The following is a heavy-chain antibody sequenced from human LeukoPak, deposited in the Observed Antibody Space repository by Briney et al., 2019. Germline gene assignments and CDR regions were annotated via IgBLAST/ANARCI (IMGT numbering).Heavy chain of an antibody. CDR3: ARVGVYNWNYYFDY. Sequence: GGSLRLSCAASGFTFSSYWMSWVRQAPGKGLEWVGRIGNKAHGYTTQYAASVKGRFTISRDDSKNSLYLQMNSLKTEDTAVYYCARVGVYNWNYYFDYWGQGTLVTVSS. CDR2: IGNKAHGYTT. CDR1: GFTFSSYW. J-gene: IGHJ4*02. V-gene: IGHV3-72*01. D-gene: IGHD1-7*01.